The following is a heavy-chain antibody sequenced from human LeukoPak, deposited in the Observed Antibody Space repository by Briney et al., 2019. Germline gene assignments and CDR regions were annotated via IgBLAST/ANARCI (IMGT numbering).Heavy chain of an antibody. CDR1: GFTFSSYA. Sequence: ETGGSLRLSCAASGFTFSSYAMSWVRQAPGKGLEWVSVISGSGGSTYYADSVKGRFTISRDNSKNTLYLQMNSLRAEDTAVYYCANGHGSYHYWGQGTLVTVSS. V-gene: IGHV3-23*01. CDR2: ISGSGGST. J-gene: IGHJ4*02. CDR3: ANGHGSYHY. D-gene: IGHD5-24*01.